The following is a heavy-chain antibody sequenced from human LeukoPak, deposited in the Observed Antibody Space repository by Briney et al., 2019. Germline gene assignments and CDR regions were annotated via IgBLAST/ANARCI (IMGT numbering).Heavy chain of an antibody. J-gene: IGHJ4*02. CDR3: ARDRDSSGWYGYLDY. CDR2: IRYDGSNK. Sequence: PGGSLRLSCAASGFTFSSYGMHWVRQAPGKGLEWVAFIRYDGSNKYYADSVKGRFTISRDNSKNTLYLQMNSLRAEDTAVYYCARDRDSSGWYGYLDYWGQGTLVTVSS. D-gene: IGHD6-19*01. CDR1: GFTFSSYG. V-gene: IGHV3-30*02.